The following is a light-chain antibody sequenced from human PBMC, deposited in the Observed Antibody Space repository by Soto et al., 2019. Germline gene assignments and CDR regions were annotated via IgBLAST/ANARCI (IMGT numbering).Light chain of an antibody. CDR3: QQYNNWPPWT. J-gene: IGKJ1*01. V-gene: IGKV3-15*01. CDR1: QSVSSN. Sequence: EIVMTQSPATLSVSPGERATLSCRASQSVSSNLAWYQQKPGQAPRLLIYGASTRANGIPARFSGSGSGTELTPTISSLQPEDFVVYYCQQYNNWPPWTFGQGTKVEIK. CDR2: GAS.